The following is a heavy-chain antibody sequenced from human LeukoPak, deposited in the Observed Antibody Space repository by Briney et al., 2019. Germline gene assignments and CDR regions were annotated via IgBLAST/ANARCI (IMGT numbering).Heavy chain of an antibody. Sequence: GASVTVSFKASGGTFSIYDIRWVRQAPGQGREWMGGIIPIFGTANYAQKFQGRVTITADTSTSTAYMELSSLRSADTAVYYCARASGYSGYDSFDYWGQGTLVTVSS. D-gene: IGHD5-12*01. J-gene: IGHJ4*02. CDR2: IIPIFGTA. V-gene: IGHV1-69*06. CDR1: GGTFSIYD. CDR3: ARASGYSGYDSFDY.